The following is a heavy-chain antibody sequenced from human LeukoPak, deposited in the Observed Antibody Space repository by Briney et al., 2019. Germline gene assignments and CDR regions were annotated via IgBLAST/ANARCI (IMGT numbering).Heavy chain of an antibody. D-gene: IGHD6-6*01. J-gene: IGHJ4*02. V-gene: IGHV3-7*01. Sequence: GGSLRLSCAASGFPFSSYSMTWVRQAPGKGLEWVANIKPDGTTKFYVDSVKGRFTISRDNSRNTVYVQMNSLTPEDTAVYYCVKGLDYSSSQMDSWGQGTLVTVSS. CDR1: GFPFSSYS. CDR2: IKPDGTTK. CDR3: VKGLDYSSSQMDS.